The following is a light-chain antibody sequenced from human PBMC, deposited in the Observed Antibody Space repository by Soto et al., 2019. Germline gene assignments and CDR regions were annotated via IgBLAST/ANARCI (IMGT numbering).Light chain of an antibody. Sequence: DIVMTQSPDSLAVSLGERATINCKSSQSVLYSSNNKNYLAWYQQKPGQPPKLLIYWASTRESGVPDRFCGSGSGTDFTLTISSLQAEDVAFYYCQQYYRTPRTFVQGTKVEIK. CDR3: QQYYRTPRT. CDR2: WAS. V-gene: IGKV4-1*01. CDR1: QSVLYSSNNKNY. J-gene: IGKJ1*01.